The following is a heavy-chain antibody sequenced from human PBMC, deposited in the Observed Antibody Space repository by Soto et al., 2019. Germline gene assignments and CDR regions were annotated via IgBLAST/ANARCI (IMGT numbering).Heavy chain of an antibody. CDR2: IIPIFGTA. Sequence: GASVKVSCKASGGTFSSYAISWVRQAPGQGLEWMGGIIPIFGTANYAQKFQGRVTITADKSTSTAYMELSSLRSEDTAVYYCARWGYSGYDFRQWLDRGGLYYYYYGMDVWGQGTTVTVSS. J-gene: IGHJ6*02. D-gene: IGHD5-12*01. CDR3: ARWGYSGYDFRQWLDRGGLYYYYYGMDV. CDR1: GGTFSSYA. V-gene: IGHV1-69*06.